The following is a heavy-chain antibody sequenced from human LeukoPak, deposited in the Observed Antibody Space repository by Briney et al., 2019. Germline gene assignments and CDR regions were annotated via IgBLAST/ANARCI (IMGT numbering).Heavy chain of an antibody. J-gene: IGHJ6*02. CDR1: GFTFADAW. D-gene: IGHD3-22*01. V-gene: IGHV3-15*07. Sequence: GGSLRLSCAASGFTFADAWMNWVRQAPGKGLEWVGRIKSKTDGGTTDYAAPVKGRFTISRDDSKNTLYLQMDSLKTEDTAGYYCTARNKGEAYCYRGMDVWGQGTTVTVSS. CDR3: TARNKGEAYCYRGMDV. CDR2: IKSKTDGGTT.